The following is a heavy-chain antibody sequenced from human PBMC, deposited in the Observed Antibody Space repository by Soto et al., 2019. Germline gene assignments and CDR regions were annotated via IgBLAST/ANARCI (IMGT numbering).Heavy chain of an antibody. V-gene: IGHV4-59*12. Sequence: PSETLSLTCTVSGGSISSYYWSWIRQPPGKGLEWIGYIYYSGSTNYNPSLKSRVTISVDTSKNQFSLKLSSVTAADTAVYYCARDHSSSWYVYYYYGMDVWGQGTTVTVSS. CDR1: GGSISSYY. CDR2: IYYSGST. CDR3: ARDHSSSWYVYYYYGMDV. J-gene: IGHJ6*02. D-gene: IGHD6-13*01.